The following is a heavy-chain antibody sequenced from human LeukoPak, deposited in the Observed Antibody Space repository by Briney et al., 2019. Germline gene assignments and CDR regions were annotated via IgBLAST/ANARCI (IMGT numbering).Heavy chain of an antibody. CDR1: GGSISSYY. CDR3: ARALAAAGKDPYFDY. CDR2: IYTSGST. J-gene: IGHJ4*02. D-gene: IGHD6-13*01. V-gene: IGHV4-4*07. Sequence: SETLSLTCTVSGGSISSYYWNWIRQPAGKGLEWIGRIYTSGSTNYNPSLKSRVTISVDTSKNQFSLKLSSVTAADTAVYYCARALAAAGKDPYFDYWGQGTLVTVSS.